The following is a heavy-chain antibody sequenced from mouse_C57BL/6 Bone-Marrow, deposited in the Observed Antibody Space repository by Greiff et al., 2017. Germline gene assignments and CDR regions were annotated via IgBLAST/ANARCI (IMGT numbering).Heavy chain of an antibody. CDR2: ISDGGSYT. CDR3: ARDGRLRPYYYAMDY. CDR1: GFTFSSYA. J-gene: IGHJ4*01. D-gene: IGHD2-4*01. V-gene: IGHV5-4*01. Sequence: EVKVEESGGGLVKPGGSLKLSCAASGFTFSSYAMSWVRQTPEKRLEWVATISDGGSYTYYPDNVKGRFTISRDNAKNNLYLQMSHLKSEDTAMYYCARDGRLRPYYYAMDYWGQGTSVTVSS.